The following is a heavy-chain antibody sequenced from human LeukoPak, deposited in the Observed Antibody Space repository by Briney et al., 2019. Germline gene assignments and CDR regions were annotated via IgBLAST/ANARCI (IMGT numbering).Heavy chain of an antibody. V-gene: IGHV4-34*01. Sequence: SETLSLTCTVSGGSISSYYWSWIRQPPGKGLEWIGEINHSGSTNYNPSLKSRVTISVDTSKNQFSLKLSSVTAADTAVYYCARGKTRNGWFDPWGQGTLVTVSS. J-gene: IGHJ5*02. CDR1: GGSISSYY. CDR3: ARGKTRNGWFDP. CDR2: INHSGST. D-gene: IGHD4-11*01.